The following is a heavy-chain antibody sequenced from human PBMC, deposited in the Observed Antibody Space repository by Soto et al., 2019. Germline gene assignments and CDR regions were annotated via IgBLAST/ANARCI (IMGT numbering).Heavy chain of an antibody. CDR1: GVSMSVYD. J-gene: IGHJ4*02. Sequence: SGTLSHTCTVCGVSMSVYDGTWIRPPPGKDLEWIGYIYYTGTSDYNPSLKSRVTISVDTSKNQFSLKLSSVTAADTAVYYCARQYCRNTRCYQYFDFCGEGTLVTVSS. CDR3: ARQYCRNTRCYQYFDF. CDR2: IYYTGTS. D-gene: IGHD2-2*01. V-gene: IGHV4-59*01.